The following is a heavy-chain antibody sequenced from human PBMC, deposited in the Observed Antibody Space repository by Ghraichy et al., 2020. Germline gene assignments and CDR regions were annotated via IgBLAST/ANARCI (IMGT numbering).Heavy chain of an antibody. J-gene: IGHJ4*02. V-gene: IGHV3-43*01. CDR3: AKGADSGRRGDDFDY. CDR1: GFRFDDYS. Sequence: GGSLRLSCAASGFRFDDYSMHWVRQVPGKGLEWVSLIFWDGGTAYYADSVKGRFTISRDKYRKSLYLQMNSLRPEDTAFYYCAKGADSGRRGDDFDYWGQGTLVTASS. D-gene: IGHD1-26*01. CDR2: IFWDGGTA.